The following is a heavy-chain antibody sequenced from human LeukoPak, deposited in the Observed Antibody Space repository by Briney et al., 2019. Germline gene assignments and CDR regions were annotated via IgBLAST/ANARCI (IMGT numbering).Heavy chain of an antibody. Sequence: GSLRLACAASGFKFSVYSMNWVRQAPGSGLQWVSRITGTGSQLDDVDYADSVRGRFTISRDNGKDSLFLEMRGLRVEDTGIYFCARETGFADAFDFWGRGSLVTVSS. V-gene: IGHV3-21*03. CDR1: GFKFSVYS. J-gene: IGHJ3*01. CDR3: ARETGFADAFDF. CDR2: ITGTGSQLDDV.